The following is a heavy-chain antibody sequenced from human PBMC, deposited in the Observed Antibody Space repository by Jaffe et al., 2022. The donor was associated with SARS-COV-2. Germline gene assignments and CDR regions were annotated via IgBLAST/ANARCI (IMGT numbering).Heavy chain of an antibody. V-gene: IGHV3-74*01. CDR3: ARTAGDYYGSGSYYNVGYYYYYMDV. CDR2: INSDGSST. J-gene: IGHJ6*03. CDR1: GFTFSSYW. Sequence: EVQLVESGGGLVQPGGSLRLSCAASGFTFSSYWMHWVRQAPGKGLVWVSRINSDGSSTSYADSVKGRFTISRDNAKNTLYLQMNSLRAEDTAVYYCARTAGDYYGSGSYYNVGYYYYYMDVWGKGTTVTVSS. D-gene: IGHD3-10*01.